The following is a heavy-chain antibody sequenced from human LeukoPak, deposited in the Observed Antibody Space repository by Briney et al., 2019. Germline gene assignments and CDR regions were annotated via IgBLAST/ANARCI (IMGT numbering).Heavy chain of an antibody. CDR2: IYTSGST. V-gene: IGHV4-4*07. CDR3: ARGHYDFWSGDYFDY. D-gene: IGHD3-3*01. CDR1: GGFISSYY. J-gene: IGHJ4*02. Sequence: SETLSLTCTVSGGFISSYYWSWIRQPAGKGLEWIGRIYTSGSTNYNPSLKSRVTMSVDTSKNQFSPKLSSVTAADTAVYYCARGHYDFWSGDYFDYWGQGTLVTVSS.